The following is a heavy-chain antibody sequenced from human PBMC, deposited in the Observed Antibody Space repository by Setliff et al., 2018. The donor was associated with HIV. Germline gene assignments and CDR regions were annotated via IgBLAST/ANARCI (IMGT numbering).Heavy chain of an antibody. Sequence: ASVKVSCNTSGYMFIAYGMSWVRRAPGQGLEWMGWIGPYNDRTEYAQEFQGRVSLTIDTSASTAYMELRSLRSDDTAVYYCARGDGGYNYAEAFDVWGQGTMVTVSS. CDR2: IGPYNDRT. D-gene: IGHD3-16*01. V-gene: IGHV1-18*01. CDR3: ARGDGGYNYAEAFDV. J-gene: IGHJ3*01. CDR1: GYMFIAYG.